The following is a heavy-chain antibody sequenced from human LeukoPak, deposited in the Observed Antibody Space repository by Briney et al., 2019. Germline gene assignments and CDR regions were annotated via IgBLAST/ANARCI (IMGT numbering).Heavy chain of an antibody. V-gene: IGHV4-34*01. CDR2: INHSRST. Sequence: SETLSLTCAVYGGSFSGYYWSWIRQPPGKGLEWIGEINHSRSTNYNPSLKSRVTISVDTSKNQFSLKLSSVTAADTAVYYCARVPNWDFWSGYYFDYWGQGTLVTVSS. J-gene: IGHJ4*02. D-gene: IGHD3-3*01. CDR3: ARVPNWDFWSGYYFDY. CDR1: GGSFSGYY.